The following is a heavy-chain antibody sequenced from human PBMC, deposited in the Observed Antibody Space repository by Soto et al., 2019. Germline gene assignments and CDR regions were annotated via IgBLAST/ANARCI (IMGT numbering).Heavy chain of an antibody. CDR3: AHSLIPNWGSRGAFDY. J-gene: IGHJ4*02. CDR1: GFSLSTSGVG. D-gene: IGHD7-27*01. CDR2: IYWDDDK. V-gene: IGHV2-5*02. Sequence: QITLKESGPTLVKPTQTLTLTCTFSGFSLSTSGVGVGWIRQPPGKALEWLALIYWDDDKRYSPSLKSRLTIPKXTXNHXVVLTTTNMDPVDTATYYCAHSLIPNWGSRGAFDYWGQGTLVTVSS.